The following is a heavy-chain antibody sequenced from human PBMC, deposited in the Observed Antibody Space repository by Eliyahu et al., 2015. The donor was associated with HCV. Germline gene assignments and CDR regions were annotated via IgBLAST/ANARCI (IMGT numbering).Heavy chain of an antibody. Sequence: QVQLQESGPGLVKPSQTLSLTCPVSGGSISRGGYYWSWIRQHPGKGLEWIGYIYYSGSTYYNPSLKSRVTISVDTSKNQFSLKLSSVTAADTAVYYCARGGQLDYDSSGYFDWFDPWGQGTLVTVSS. CDR1: GGSISRGGYY. CDR2: IYYSGST. CDR3: ARGGQLDYDSSGYFDWFDP. D-gene: IGHD3-22*01. J-gene: IGHJ5*02. V-gene: IGHV4-31*03.